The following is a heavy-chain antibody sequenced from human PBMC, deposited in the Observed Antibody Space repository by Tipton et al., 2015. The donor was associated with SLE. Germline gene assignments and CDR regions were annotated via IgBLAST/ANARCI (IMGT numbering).Heavy chain of an antibody. V-gene: IGHV4-39*07. Sequence: TLSLTCAVSGGSISSSGYYWGWIRQPPGKGLEWIGSVHYSGTTYYNPSLESRFTSSVDTSKNQFSLNLNSVTAADTAVYYCAGALDTTMGPFDCWGQGTLATVSS. CDR3: AGALDTTMGPFDC. D-gene: IGHD5-18*01. J-gene: IGHJ4*02. CDR1: GGSISSSGYY. CDR2: VHYSGTT.